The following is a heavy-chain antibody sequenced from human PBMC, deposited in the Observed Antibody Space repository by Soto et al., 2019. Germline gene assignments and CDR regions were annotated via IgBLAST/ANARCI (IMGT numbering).Heavy chain of an antibody. D-gene: IGHD6-13*01. Sequence: EVQLLESGGGLVQPGGSLRPSCAASGFTFSNYAVTWVRKAPGKGLEWVSTISGSGGSTYYADSVKGRFTISRDNSKNTLYLKMNSLRAEDTAVYYCAKDQGSSWYEIDYWGQGTLVTVSS. V-gene: IGHV3-23*01. CDR1: GFTFSNYA. J-gene: IGHJ4*02. CDR3: AKDQGSSWYEIDY. CDR2: ISGSGGST.